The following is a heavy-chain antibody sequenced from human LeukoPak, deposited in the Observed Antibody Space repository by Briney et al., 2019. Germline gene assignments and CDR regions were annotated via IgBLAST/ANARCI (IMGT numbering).Heavy chain of an antibody. CDR2: INHSGST. J-gene: IGHJ4*02. V-gene: IGHV4-34*01. D-gene: IGHD2-15*01. CDR3: ARVGASYFGAGIFGGYSDY. CDR1: GGSFSGYC. Sequence: SETLSLTCAVYGGSFSGYCWGWIRQPPGKGLEWIGEINHSGSTNYNPSLKSRVTISVDTSKNQFSLKLSSVTAADTAVYYCARVGASYFGAGIFGGYSDYWGQGTLVTVSS.